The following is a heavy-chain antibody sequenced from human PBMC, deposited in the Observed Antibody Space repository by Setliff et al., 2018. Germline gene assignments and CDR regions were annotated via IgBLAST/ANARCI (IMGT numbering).Heavy chain of an antibody. D-gene: IGHD2-15*01. Sequence: SETLSLTCTVSGGSISSSSYYWGWIRQPPGKGLEWIGSIYYSGSTYYNPSLKSRVTISVDTSKNQFSLKLTSVTAADTAVYYCARRPSTVVVEEDYWGQGILVTVSS. V-gene: IGHV4-39*01. CDR1: GGSISSSSYY. CDR2: IYYSGST. CDR3: ARRPSTVVVEEDY. J-gene: IGHJ4*02.